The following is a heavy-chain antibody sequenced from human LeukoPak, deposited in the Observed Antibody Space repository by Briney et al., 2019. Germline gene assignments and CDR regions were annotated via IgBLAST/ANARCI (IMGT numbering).Heavy chain of an antibody. CDR2: IYWNDDK. CDR3: AHSYSSSWSNWFDP. Sequence: SGPTLVKPTQTLILTCTFSGFSLSTRGVGVGWIRQPPGKAREWLALIYWNDDKRYSPSLKSRLTITKDTSKNQVVLTMTNMDPVDTATYYCAHSYSSSWSNWFDPWGQGTLVTVSS. CDR1: GFSLSTRGVG. J-gene: IGHJ5*02. V-gene: IGHV2-5*01. D-gene: IGHD6-13*01.